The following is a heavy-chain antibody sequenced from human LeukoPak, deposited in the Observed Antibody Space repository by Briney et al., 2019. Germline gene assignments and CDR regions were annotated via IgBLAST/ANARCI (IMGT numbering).Heavy chain of an antibody. D-gene: IGHD3-10*01. V-gene: IGHV3-23*01. CDR2: ISGSGGST. CDR3: AKTMVRGVIRGNFDY. J-gene: IGHJ4*02. CDR1: GFTFSSYA. Sequence: GGSLRLSCAASGFTFSSYAMSRVRQAPGKGLEWVSAISGSGGSTYYADSVKGRFTISRDNSKNTLYLQMNSLRAEDTAVYYCAKTMVRGVIRGNFDYWGQGTLVTVSS.